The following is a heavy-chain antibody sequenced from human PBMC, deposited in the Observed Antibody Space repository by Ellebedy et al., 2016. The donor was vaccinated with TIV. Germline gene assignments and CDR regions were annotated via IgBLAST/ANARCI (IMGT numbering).Heavy chain of an antibody. CDR1: GGSISSSSYY. V-gene: IGHV4-61*01. Sequence: MPSETLSLTCTVSGGSISSSSYYWSWIRQHPGKGLEWIGYIYYSGSTNYNPSLKSRVTISVDTSKNQFSLKLSSVTAADTAVYYCARVIDYYDSSGLKFDAFDIWGQGTMVTVSS. D-gene: IGHD3-22*01. J-gene: IGHJ3*02. CDR2: IYYSGST. CDR3: ARVIDYYDSSGLKFDAFDI.